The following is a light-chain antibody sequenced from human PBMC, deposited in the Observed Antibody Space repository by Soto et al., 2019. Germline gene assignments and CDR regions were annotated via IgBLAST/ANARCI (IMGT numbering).Light chain of an antibody. Sequence: QSALTQPRSVSGSPGQSVTISCTGTSSDVDGYNYVSWYQQHPGKAPKLMISDVSQRPSGVPDRFSGSKSGNTASLTISGLQAEDEADYYCCSYAGSWLFGGGTKVTVL. J-gene: IGLJ3*02. CDR2: DVS. CDR3: CSYAGSWL. CDR1: SSDVDGYNY. V-gene: IGLV2-11*01.